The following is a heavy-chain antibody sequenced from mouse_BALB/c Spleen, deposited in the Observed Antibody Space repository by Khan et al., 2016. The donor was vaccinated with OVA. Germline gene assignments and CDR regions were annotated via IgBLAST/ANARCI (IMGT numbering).Heavy chain of an antibody. CDR1: GYSITTDYL. Sequence: EVQLQESGPGLVKSSQSLSLTCSATGYSITTDYLRYWIRQSPGNNLEWMGYISFNGNNNYNPSFKNRISITRDRSTNQFFLKLTSVTTEDTATXDCTKVDYAYGDCSALDYWGQGTTVTVSS. D-gene: IGHD1-1*01. CDR2: ISFNGNN. V-gene: IGHV3-6*01. J-gene: IGHJ4*01. CDR3: TKVDYAYGDCSALDY.